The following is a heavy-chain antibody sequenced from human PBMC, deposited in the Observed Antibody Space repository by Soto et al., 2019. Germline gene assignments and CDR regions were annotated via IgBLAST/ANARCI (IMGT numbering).Heavy chain of an antibody. V-gene: IGHV2-5*02. D-gene: IGHD6-6*01. CDR1: GFSLSTSGMG. J-gene: IGHJ4*02. CDR3: AHYRSTSSFDC. CDR2: IYWDDGK. Sequence: QITLKESGPPLVKPTQTFTLACTFSGFSLSTSGMGVGWIRQPPGKALEWLALIYWDDGKRYSPSLKSRLTITKDTSKNQVVLTMTNMDPVDTATYYCAHYRSTSSFDCWGQGTLVTVSS.